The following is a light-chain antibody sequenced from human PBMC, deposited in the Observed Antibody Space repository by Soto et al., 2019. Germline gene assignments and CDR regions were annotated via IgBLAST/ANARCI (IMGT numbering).Light chain of an antibody. Sequence: QSVLTQPASVSGSPGQSITISCTGTSSDVGGYNYVSWYQQHPGKAPKLMIYDVSNRPSGVSNRFSGSKSGNTASLTISGRQAEDEADYYCSSYTSSSKDVFGTGTKLTVL. CDR2: DVS. CDR1: SSDVGGYNY. CDR3: SSYTSSSKDV. J-gene: IGLJ1*01. V-gene: IGLV2-14*01.